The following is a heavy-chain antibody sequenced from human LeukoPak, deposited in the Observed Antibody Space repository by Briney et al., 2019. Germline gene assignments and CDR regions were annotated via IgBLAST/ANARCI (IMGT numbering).Heavy chain of an antibody. CDR3: AKCGYSGCHLIDY. CDR2: IGVSGGIK. CDR1: GFTFSSSA. V-gene: IGHV3-23*01. Sequence: GGPLRLSCAASGFTFSSSAMAWVREAPGKGLEWVSAIGVSGGIKYYADSVKGRFTISRDNSKNTLYLQMNSLRAEDTAVYYCAKCGYSGCHLIDYWGQGTLVTVSS. J-gene: IGHJ4*02. D-gene: IGHD5-12*01.